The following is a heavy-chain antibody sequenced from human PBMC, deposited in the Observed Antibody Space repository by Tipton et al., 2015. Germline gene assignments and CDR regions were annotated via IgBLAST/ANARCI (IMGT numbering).Heavy chain of an antibody. Sequence: VQLVQSGAEVKKPGESLKISCQGSGYSFTSYWIGWVRQMPGKGLEWMGIIQPGDSQTRYSPSFQGQVTFSVDKSISTAYLQWSGLKASDSAMYYCARHVLGVAAAGLALDVWGQGTTVTVSS. D-gene: IGHD6-13*01. CDR3: ARHVLGVAAAGLALDV. V-gene: IGHV5-51*01. CDR1: GYSFTSYW. CDR2: IQPGDSQT. J-gene: IGHJ6*02.